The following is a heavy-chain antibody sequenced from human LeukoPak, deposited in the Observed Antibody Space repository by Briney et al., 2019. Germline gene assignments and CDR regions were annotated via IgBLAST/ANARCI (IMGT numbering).Heavy chain of an antibody. J-gene: IGHJ3*02. V-gene: IGHV1-2*02. Sequence: GASVKVSCKTSEYTFTGYYMHWVRQAPGQGLEWMGWISPNSGGTNYAQKFQGRVTMTRDTSISTAYMELSRLRSDDTAVYYCARDGSPYYYDSSGDAFDIWGQGTMVTVSS. CDR1: EYTFTGYY. D-gene: IGHD3-22*01. CDR3: ARDGSPYYYDSSGDAFDI. CDR2: ISPNSGGT.